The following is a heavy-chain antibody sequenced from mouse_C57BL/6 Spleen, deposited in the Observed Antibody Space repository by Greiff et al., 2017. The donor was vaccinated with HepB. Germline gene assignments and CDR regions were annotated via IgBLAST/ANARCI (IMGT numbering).Heavy chain of an antibody. CDR3: ARRYYGSSYDWYFDV. Sequence: VQLQQSGPGLVQPSQSLSITCTVSGFSLTSYGVHWVRQSPGKGLEWLGVIWSGGSTDYHAAFISRLSISKDNSKSQFFLKMNSLQADDTAIYYCARRYYGSSYDWYFDVWGTGTTVTVSS. D-gene: IGHD1-1*01. J-gene: IGHJ1*03. CDR2: IWSGGST. V-gene: IGHV2-2*01. CDR1: GFSLTSYG.